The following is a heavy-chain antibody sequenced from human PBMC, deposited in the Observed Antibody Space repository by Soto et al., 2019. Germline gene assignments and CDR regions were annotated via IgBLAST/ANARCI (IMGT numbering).Heavy chain of an antibody. Sequence: SGGSLRLSCAASGFTFSSYSMNWVRQAPGKGLEWVSSISSSSSYIYYADSVKGRFTISRDNAKNSLYLQMNSLRAEDTAVYYCARNYDILTGLNYFDYWGQGTLVTVSS. V-gene: IGHV3-21*01. CDR1: GFTFSSYS. CDR2: ISSSSSYI. D-gene: IGHD3-9*01. J-gene: IGHJ4*02. CDR3: ARNYDILTGLNYFDY.